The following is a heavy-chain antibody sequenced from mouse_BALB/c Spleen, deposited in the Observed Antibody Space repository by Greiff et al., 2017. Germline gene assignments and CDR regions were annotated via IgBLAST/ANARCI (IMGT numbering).Heavy chain of an antibody. D-gene: IGHD1-1*01. V-gene: IGHV1-54*03. Sequence: SGAELVRPGTSVKVSCKASGYAFTNYLIEWVKQRPGQGLEWIGVINPGSGGTNYNEKFKGKATLTADKSSSTAYMQLSSLTSDDSAVYFCARSLLLRYAMDYWGQGTSVTVSS. CDR2: INPGSGGT. CDR3: ARSLLLRYAMDY. J-gene: IGHJ4*01. CDR1: GYAFTNYL.